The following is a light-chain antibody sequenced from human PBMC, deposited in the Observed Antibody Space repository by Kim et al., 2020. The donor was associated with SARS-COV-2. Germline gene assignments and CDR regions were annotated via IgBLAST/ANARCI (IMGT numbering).Light chain of an antibody. J-gene: IGKJ2*01. CDR3: QQYGSSPPT. CDR1: QSVSSSY. CDR2: GAS. Sequence: EIVLTQSPGTLSLSAGEGATLSCRASQSVSSSYLAWYLQKAGQAPRLLIHGASIRATGIPDRFSGSGSGTDFTLTISRLEPEDFALYHCQQYGSSPPTFGQGTKLEI. V-gene: IGKV3-20*01.